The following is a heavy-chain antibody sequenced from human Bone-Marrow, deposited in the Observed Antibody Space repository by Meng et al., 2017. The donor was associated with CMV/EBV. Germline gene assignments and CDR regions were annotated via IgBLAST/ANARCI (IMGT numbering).Heavy chain of an antibody. D-gene: IGHD2-2*01. CDR1: GFTFSSYE. V-gene: IGHV3-48*03. CDR3: ARDETGYCSSTSCHTPDYYYYYGMDV. J-gene: IGHJ6*02. Sequence: GESLKISCAASGFTFSSYEMNWVRQAPGKGLEWVSFIRASGTTIYYADSVKGRFTISRDNAKNSLYLQMNSLRAEDTAVYYCARDETGYCSSTSCHTPDYYYYYGMDVWGQGNTVTVSS. CDR2: IRASGTTI.